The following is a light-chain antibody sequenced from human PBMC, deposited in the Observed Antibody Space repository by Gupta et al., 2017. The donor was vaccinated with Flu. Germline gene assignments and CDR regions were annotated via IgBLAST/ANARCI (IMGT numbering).Light chain of an antibody. V-gene: IGKV1-13*02. Sequence: IQLTQSPSSLSASVGDRVTITCRTSQGSSSALAWYRQSPGKPPKLLIYDASILYKGVTSRFSGSGSGTDFTLTISSLQPEDFATYYGRHINIFGPGTKVDVK. CDR1: QGSSSA. CDR3: RHINI. J-gene: IGKJ3*01. CDR2: DAS.